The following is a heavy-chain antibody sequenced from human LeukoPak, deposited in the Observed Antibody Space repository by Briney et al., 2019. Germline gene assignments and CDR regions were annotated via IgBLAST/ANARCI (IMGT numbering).Heavy chain of an antibody. Sequence: GESLKISCKGSGYSFTSQWIGWLRQKPGKGLEWMGILYPGDSDTRYSPSFQGQATISADKSISTAYLQWSSLKASDTAMYYCARQGYSSGYYRPFDYWGQGTLVTVSS. V-gene: IGHV5-51*01. D-gene: IGHD3-22*01. CDR2: LYPGDSDT. CDR3: ARQGYSSGYYRPFDY. CDR1: GYSFTSQW. J-gene: IGHJ4*02.